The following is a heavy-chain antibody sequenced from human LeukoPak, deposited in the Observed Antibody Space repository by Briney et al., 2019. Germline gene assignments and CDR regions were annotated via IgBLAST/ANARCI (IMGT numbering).Heavy chain of an antibody. CDR1: GGSISSSSYY. Sequence: SETLSLTCTVSGGSISSSSYYWGWIRQPPGKGLEWIGSIYYSGSTYYNPSLKSRVTISVDTSKNQFSLKLSSVTAADTAVYYCAREEGADYYDSSGYLGYWGQGTLVTVSS. J-gene: IGHJ4*02. V-gene: IGHV4-39*07. D-gene: IGHD3-22*01. CDR2: IYYSGST. CDR3: AREEGADYYDSSGYLGY.